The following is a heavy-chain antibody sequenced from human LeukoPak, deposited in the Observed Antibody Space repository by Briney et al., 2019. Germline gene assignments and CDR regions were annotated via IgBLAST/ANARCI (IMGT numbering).Heavy chain of an antibody. Sequence: SVKVSCKASGGTFSGYAISWVRQAPGQGLEWMGRIIPILGIANYAQKFQGRVTITADKSTSTAYMELSSLRSEDTAVYYCAIGEGYYDSSGYYYALFDYWGQGTLVTVSS. D-gene: IGHD3-22*01. J-gene: IGHJ4*02. CDR2: IIPILGIA. CDR3: AIGEGYYDSSGYYYALFDY. CDR1: GGTFSGYA. V-gene: IGHV1-69*04.